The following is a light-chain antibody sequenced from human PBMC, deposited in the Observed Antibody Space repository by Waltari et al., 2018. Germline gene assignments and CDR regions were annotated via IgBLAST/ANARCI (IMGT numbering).Light chain of an antibody. CDR2: VTS. V-gene: IGKV3-15*01. CDR1: KNIGNN. J-gene: IGKJ2*01. Sequence: ETIMTQSPATLSVSPGESATLSCRASKNIGNNLAWYQQTPGQAPRLLIYVTSSRSTGIPGRFFGAGSGTDFTLTISSLQSEDFGVYYCQQYNEWPYTFGQATKVDLK. CDR3: QQYNEWPYT.